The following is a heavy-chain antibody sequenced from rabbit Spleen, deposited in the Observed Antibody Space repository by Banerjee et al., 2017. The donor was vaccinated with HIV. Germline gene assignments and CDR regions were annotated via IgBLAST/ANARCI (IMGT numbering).Heavy chain of an antibody. CDR3: ARDTGSSFSSYGRDL. J-gene: IGHJ6*01. V-gene: IGHV1S45*01. D-gene: IGHD8-1*01. CDR1: EFSFSSGYW. CDR2: ITGSNSDFT. Sequence: QEQLVESGGDLVKPGASLTLTCTASEFSFSSGYWICWVRQAPGKGLEWISCITGSNSDFTYSATWAKGRFTISKTSSTTVTLQMTSLTVADTATYFCARDTGSSFSSYGRDLGGPGTLV.